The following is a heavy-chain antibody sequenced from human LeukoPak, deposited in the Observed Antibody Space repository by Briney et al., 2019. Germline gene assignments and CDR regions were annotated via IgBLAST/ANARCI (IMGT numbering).Heavy chain of an antibody. D-gene: IGHD3-16*02. Sequence: GASVKVSCKASGGTFSSYAISWVGQPPGQGLEWMGGIIPIFGTANYAQKFQGRVTITADKSTSTAYMELSSLRSEDTAVYYCARGGYDYVWGSYRYVDYWGQGTLVTVSS. CDR2: IIPIFGTA. V-gene: IGHV1-69*06. J-gene: IGHJ4*02. CDR1: GGTFSSYA. CDR3: ARGGYDYVWGSYRYVDY.